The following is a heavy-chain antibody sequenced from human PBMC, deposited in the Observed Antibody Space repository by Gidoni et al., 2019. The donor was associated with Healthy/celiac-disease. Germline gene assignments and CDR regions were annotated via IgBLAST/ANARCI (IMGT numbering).Heavy chain of an antibody. Sequence: EVQLVESGGGLVKPGGSLRLPCAASGITFGSYSMNWVRQAQGKGLEWVSSISSSSSYIYYADSVKGRFTISRDNAKNSLYLQMNSLRDEDTAVYYCARDCYDFWSGYYRGSLGWPSHEPHVGMDVWGQGTTVTVSS. V-gene: IGHV3-21*01. CDR2: ISSSSSYI. CDR1: GITFGSYS. D-gene: IGHD3-3*01. J-gene: IGHJ6*02. CDR3: ARDCYDFWSGYYRGSLGWPSHEPHVGMDV.